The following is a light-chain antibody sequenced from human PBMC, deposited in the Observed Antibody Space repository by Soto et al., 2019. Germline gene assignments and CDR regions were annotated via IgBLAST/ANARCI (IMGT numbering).Light chain of an antibody. CDR2: GAS. CDR1: QSVSSSY. CDR3: QQYQSLT. Sequence: IVLTQSPAILALSPGDRATLSCRASQSVSSSYLAWYQHKPGHAPRLLIHGASSRVTGIPDRFSGSGSGTDFTLTITRLEPEDFAVYYCQQYQSLTFGGGTKVDIK. V-gene: IGKV3-20*01. J-gene: IGKJ4*01.